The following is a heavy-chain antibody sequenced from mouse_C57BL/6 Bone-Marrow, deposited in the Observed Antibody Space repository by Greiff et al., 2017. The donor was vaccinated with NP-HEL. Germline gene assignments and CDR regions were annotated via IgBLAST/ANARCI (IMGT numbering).Heavy chain of an antibody. J-gene: IGHJ1*03. CDR3: NWYFDV. Sequence: QVQLKQSGAELVRPGTSVKLSCKASGYTFTSYWMHWVKQRPGQGLEWIGVIDPSDSYTNYNQKFKGKATLTVAPSSSTAYLQLSSLPSEDSAVSYCNWYFDVWGTGTTVTVSS. CDR2: IDPSDSYT. CDR1: GYTFTSYW. V-gene: IGHV1-59*01.